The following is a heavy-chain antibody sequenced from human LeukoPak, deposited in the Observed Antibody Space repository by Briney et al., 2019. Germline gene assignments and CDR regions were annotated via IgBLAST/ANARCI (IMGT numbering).Heavy chain of an antibody. Sequence: SGTLSLTCAVSGGSISSSNWWSWVRPPPGKGLEWIGEIYHSGSTNYNPSLKSRVIISVDKSKNQFSLKLSSVTAADTAVYYCARSYGDYGLGYYYFDYWGQGTLVTVSS. CDR1: GGSISSSNW. V-gene: IGHV4-4*02. CDR3: ARSYGDYGLGYYYFDY. J-gene: IGHJ4*02. D-gene: IGHD4-17*01. CDR2: IYHSGST.